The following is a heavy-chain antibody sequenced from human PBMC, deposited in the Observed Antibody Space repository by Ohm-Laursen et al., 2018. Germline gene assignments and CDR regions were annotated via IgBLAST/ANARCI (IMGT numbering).Heavy chain of an antibody. J-gene: IGHJ5*02. CDR2: INPNSGGT. Sequence: ASVKVSCTASGYTFTGYYMHWVRQAPGHGLEWMGWINPNSGGTNYAQKFQGRVTMTRDTSISIAYMELSRLRSDDTAVYYCARDRRVTTFDPWGQGTLVTVSS. CDR3: ARDRRVTTFDP. D-gene: IGHD4-17*01. V-gene: IGHV1-2*02. CDR1: GYTFTGYY.